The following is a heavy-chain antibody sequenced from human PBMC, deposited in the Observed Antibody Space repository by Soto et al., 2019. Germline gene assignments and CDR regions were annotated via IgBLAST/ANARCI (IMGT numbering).Heavy chain of an antibody. CDR2: INAGNGNT. J-gene: IGHJ6*02. CDR3: ATGGVYYGSGSYYPTSYYYYYGMDV. V-gene: IGHV1-3*01. D-gene: IGHD3-10*01. Sequence: ASVKVSCKASGYTFTSYAMHWVRQAPGQRLEWMGWINAGNGNTKYSQKFQGRVTITRDTSASTAYMELSSLRSEDTAVYYCATGGVYYGSGSYYPTSYYYYYGMDVWGQGTTVTVSS. CDR1: GYTFTSYA.